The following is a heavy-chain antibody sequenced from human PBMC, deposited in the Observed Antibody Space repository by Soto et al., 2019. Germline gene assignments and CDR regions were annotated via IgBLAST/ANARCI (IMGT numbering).Heavy chain of an antibody. CDR2: ITGSGGST. J-gene: IGHJ4*02. CDR3: AKGSSSARPYYFDH. Sequence: GGSLRLSCAASGFTFSNCAMSWVRQAPGKGLEWVSAITGSGGSTYYADSVKGRFTIPRDNSKNTLYMQMNSLRADDTAVYYCAKGSSSARPYYFDHWSQGALVTVSS. CDR1: GFTFSNCA. V-gene: IGHV3-23*01. D-gene: IGHD2-2*01.